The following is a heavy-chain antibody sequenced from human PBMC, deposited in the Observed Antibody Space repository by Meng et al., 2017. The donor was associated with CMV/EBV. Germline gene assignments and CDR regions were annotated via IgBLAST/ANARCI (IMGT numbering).Heavy chain of an antibody. V-gene: IGHV3-48*03. D-gene: IGHD3-10*01. CDR3: ARTPYGPGMWLEAGGGY. CDR2: ISSSGSTI. J-gene: IGHJ4*02. CDR1: GSTFSSYE. Sequence: GESLKISCAASGSTFSSYEMNWVRQAPGKGLEGVSYISSSGSTIYYADSVKGRFTISRDNAKNSLYLQMNTLRAEDTAVYYCARTPYGPGMWLEAGGGYWGQGTLVTVSS.